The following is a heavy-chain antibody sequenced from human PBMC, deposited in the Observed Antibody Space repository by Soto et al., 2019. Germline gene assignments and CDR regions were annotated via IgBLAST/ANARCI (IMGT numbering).Heavy chain of an antibody. CDR2: IYYSGST. CDR3: ASDPGNYGDFFDY. Sequence: QVQLQESGPGLVRPSQTLSLTCTVSGGSITSGGYYWSWIRQHPGKGLEWIGYIYYSGSTYYDPSLKSRVTISVDTSKNQFSLKLSSVTAADTAVYYCASDPGNYGDFFDYWGQGTLVTVSS. CDR1: GGSITSGGYY. D-gene: IGHD4-17*01. V-gene: IGHV4-31*03. J-gene: IGHJ4*02.